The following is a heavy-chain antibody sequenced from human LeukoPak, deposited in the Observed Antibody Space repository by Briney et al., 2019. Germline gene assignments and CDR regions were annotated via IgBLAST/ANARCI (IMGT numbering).Heavy chain of an antibody. D-gene: IGHD3-10*01. J-gene: IGHJ4*02. Sequence: GGSLRLSCAASGFTFSGHNMNWVRQPPGKGLEWVSSISSSSSYIYYADSVKGRFTISRDNAKNSLYLQMNSLRAEDTAIYYCARDAITMVRGVFGYWGQGTLVTVSS. CDR1: GFTFSGHN. V-gene: IGHV3-21*01. CDR2: ISSSSSYI. CDR3: ARDAITMVRGVFGY.